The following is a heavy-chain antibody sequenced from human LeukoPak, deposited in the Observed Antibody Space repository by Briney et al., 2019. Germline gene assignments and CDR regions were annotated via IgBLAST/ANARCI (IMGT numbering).Heavy chain of an antibody. CDR3: ARGYLYYYYMDV. V-gene: IGHV4-39*07. CDR2: IYYSGST. Sequence: PSETLSLTCTVSGGSISSGSYYWSWIRQPAGKGLEWIGSIYYSGSTYYNPSLKSRVTISVDTSKNQFSLKLGSVTAADTAVYYCARGYLYYYYMDVWGKGTTVTVSS. J-gene: IGHJ6*03. CDR1: GGSISSGSYY. D-gene: IGHD2/OR15-2a*01.